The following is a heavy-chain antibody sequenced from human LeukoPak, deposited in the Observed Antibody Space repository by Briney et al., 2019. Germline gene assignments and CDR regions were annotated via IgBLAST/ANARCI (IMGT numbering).Heavy chain of an antibody. J-gene: IGHJ4*02. D-gene: IGHD1-7*01. CDR3: AQSTETTANFDY. CDR2: IRYDATNT. V-gene: IGHV3-30*02. CDR1: GFTFSAYD. Sequence: GGSLRLSCTTSGFTFSAYDMHWVRQAPGKGLEWVALIRYDATNTYYVDSVKGRFTISRDNFKNTLYLQMNSLRNEDTAVYYCAQSTETTANFDYWGQGTLVTVSS.